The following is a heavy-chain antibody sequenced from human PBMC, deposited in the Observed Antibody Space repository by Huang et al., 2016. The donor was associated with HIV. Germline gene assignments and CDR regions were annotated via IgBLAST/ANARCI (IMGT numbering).Heavy chain of an antibody. Sequence: QVRLQESGPGLVKPSETLSLSCTVSGDSVSSHYWGWIRHPPGKGLEWIGTVYDSGTTKYNPRLKSRITRSVDTSKNGFSLNITSVSAAATAMYFCVRDQGRLAVGGIDNWFDPWGQGALVTVSS. CDR2: VYDSGTT. V-gene: IGHV4-59*02. CDR1: GDSVSSHY. J-gene: IGHJ5*02. D-gene: IGHD6-19*01. CDR3: VRDQGRLAVGGIDNWFDP.